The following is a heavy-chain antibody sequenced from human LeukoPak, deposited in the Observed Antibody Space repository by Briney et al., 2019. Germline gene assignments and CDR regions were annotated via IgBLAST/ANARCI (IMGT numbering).Heavy chain of an antibody. J-gene: IGHJ4*02. CDR2: IYPHDSST. CDR1: GYSFSTSW. D-gene: IGHD3-22*01. V-gene: IGHV5-51*01. CDR3: ARGISYYDRSFDY. Sequence: GDSLKISCKAFGYSFSTSWIGWVRQMPGKGLEWMAIIYPHDSSTRYSPSFQGPVTISADKSINTASLQWTSLKASDTAMYYCARGISYYDRSFDYWGQGTLVTVSS.